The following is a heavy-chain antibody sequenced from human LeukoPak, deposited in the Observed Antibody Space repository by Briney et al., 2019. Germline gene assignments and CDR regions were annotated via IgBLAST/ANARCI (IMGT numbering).Heavy chain of an antibody. CDR2: ISSSGSTI. J-gene: IGHJ4*02. CDR3: ARESFRQQLFRVIDY. D-gene: IGHD6-13*01. CDR1: GFTFSSYE. Sequence: GGSLRLSCAASGFTFSSYEMNWVRQAPGKGLEWVSYISSSGSTIYYADSVKGRFTISRDNAKNSLYLQMNSLRAEDTAVYYCARESFRQQLFRVIDYWGQGTLVTVSS. V-gene: IGHV3-48*03.